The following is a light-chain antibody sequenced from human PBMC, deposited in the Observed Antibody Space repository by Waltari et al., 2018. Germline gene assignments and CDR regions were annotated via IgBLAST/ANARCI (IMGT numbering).Light chain of an antibody. CDR3: QQYYSTPWT. J-gene: IGKJ1*01. CDR1: QSVLYSSNNKNY. Sequence: DIVMTQSPDPLAVSLGERATINCKFRQSVLYSSNNKNYLAWYQQKPGQPPKLLIYWASTRESGVPDRFSGSGSGTDFTLTISSLQAEDVAVYYCQQYYSTPWTFGQGTKVEIK. CDR2: WAS. V-gene: IGKV4-1*01.